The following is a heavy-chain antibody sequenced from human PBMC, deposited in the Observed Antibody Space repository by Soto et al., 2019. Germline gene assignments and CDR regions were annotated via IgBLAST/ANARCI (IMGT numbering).Heavy chain of an antibody. CDR1: IHLHQLL. Sequence: GASSEGLLQGIWIHLHQLLYALGATGPWTGLEWMGIINPSGGSTSYAQKFQGRVTMTRDTSTSTVYMELSSLRSEDTAVYYCARDLRYFDWLSPGGDVAYGMDVWGQGTTVTVSS. J-gene: IGHJ6*02. D-gene: IGHD3-9*01. V-gene: IGHV1-46*01. CDR3: ARDLRYFDWLSPGGDVAYGMDV. CDR2: INPSGGST.